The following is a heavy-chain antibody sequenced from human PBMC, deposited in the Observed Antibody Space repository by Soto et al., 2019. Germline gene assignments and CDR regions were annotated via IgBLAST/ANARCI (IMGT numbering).Heavy chain of an antibody. Sequence: SETLSLTCTVSGGSISSHYWSWIRQPPGQGLEWIGYIYYTGSTNYNPSLKSRVTISVDTSKSQFSLRLSSVTAADTAVYYCARERGYYDSSGYYPLRYFDYWGQGTLVTVSS. CDR2: IYYTGST. D-gene: IGHD3-22*01. CDR3: ARERGYYDSSGYYPLRYFDY. CDR1: GGSISSHY. J-gene: IGHJ4*02. V-gene: IGHV4-59*11.